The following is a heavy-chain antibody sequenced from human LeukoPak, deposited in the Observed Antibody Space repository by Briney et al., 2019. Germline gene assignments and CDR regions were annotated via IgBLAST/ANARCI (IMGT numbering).Heavy chain of an antibody. CDR2: FSITGNT. CDR1: GDSISSGNYY. V-gene: IGHV4-61*02. J-gene: IGHJ5*02. CDR3: VRGFDP. Sequence: SETLSLTCTVSGDSISSGNYYWSWMRQPAGRGLEWIGRFSITGNTDYNPSLKSRVTISVDTSKNQFSLRLTSVTAADTAVYYCVRGFDPWGQGTLVTVSS.